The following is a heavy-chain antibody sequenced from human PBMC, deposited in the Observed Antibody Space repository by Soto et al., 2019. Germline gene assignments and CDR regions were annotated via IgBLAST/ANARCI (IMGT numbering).Heavy chain of an antibody. V-gene: IGHV1-69*13. CDR3: ASHSSSWSEDFDY. CDR1: GGTFSSYA. D-gene: IGHD6-13*01. J-gene: IGHJ4*02. CDR2: IIPIFSTA. Sequence: SVKVSCKASGGTFSSYAISWVRQAPGQGLEWMGGIIPIFSTANYAQKFQGRVTITADESTSTAYMELSSLRSEDTAVYYCASHSSSWSEDFDYWGQGTLVTVS.